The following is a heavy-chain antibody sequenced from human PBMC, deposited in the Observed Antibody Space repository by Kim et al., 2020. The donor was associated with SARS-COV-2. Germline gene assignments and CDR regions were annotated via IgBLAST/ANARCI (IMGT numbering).Heavy chain of an antibody. CDR1: GGSISSYN. CDR2: IYYTGGT. CDR3: ARGDSYYDSSGDYYYFMDV. D-gene: IGHD3-22*01. V-gene: IGHV4-59*01. J-gene: IGHJ6*03. Sequence: SETLSLTCSVSGGSISSYNWNWIRQPPGKGLEWIGYIYYTGGTNYNPSLKSRVTILLDTSKNQFSLKLSSVTAADTAVYYCARGDSYYDSSGDYYYFMDV.